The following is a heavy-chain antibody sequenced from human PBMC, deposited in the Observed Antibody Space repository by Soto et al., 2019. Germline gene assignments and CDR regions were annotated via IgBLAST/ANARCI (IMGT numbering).Heavy chain of an antibody. CDR3: AREARSMYSSSSWFDP. Sequence: PSETLSLTCTVSGGSISSGDYYWSWIRQPPGKGLEWIGYIYYSGSTYYNPSLKSRVTISVDTSKNQFSLKLSSVTAADTAVYYCAREARSMYSSSSWFDPWGQGTLFTVSS. D-gene: IGHD6-6*01. J-gene: IGHJ5*02. CDR1: GGSISSGDYY. CDR2: IYYSGST. V-gene: IGHV4-30-4*01.